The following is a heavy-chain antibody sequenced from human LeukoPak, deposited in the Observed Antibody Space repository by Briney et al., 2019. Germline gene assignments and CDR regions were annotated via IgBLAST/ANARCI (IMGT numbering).Heavy chain of an antibody. CDR3: ARGQTNRLLWVGELLSNINPFDY. D-gene: IGHD3-10*01. V-gene: IGHV1-18*01. Sequence: GASVKVSCKASGYTFTRYGISWVRQAPGQGPEWLGWISGYNGYTNYEQKSQDRVTMTTDTSTSTAYMELRSLRFDDTAVYYCARGQTNRLLWVGELLSNINPFDYWGQGTLVTVSS. CDR2: ISGYNGYT. CDR1: GYTFTRYG. J-gene: IGHJ4*02.